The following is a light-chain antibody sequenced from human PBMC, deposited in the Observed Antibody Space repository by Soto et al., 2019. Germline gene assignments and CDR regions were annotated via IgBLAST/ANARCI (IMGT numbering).Light chain of an antibody. V-gene: IGKV3-15*01. CDR1: QSVSSN. Sequence: EIVMTQSPATLSVSPGERATLSCRASQSVSSNLSGYQQKPGQAPRLLIYGASTRATGIPARFSGSGSGTEFTLTISSLQTEDFAVYYCQKYNNWPLTFGGGTKVEIK. CDR2: GAS. CDR3: QKYNNWPLT. J-gene: IGKJ4*01.